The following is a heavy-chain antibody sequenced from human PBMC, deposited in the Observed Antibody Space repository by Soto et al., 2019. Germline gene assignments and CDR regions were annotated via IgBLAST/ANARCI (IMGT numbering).Heavy chain of an antibody. CDR1: GGSISSGDYY. J-gene: IGHJ4*02. CDR3: ARVDGSGYQPFDY. V-gene: IGHV4-30-4*01. D-gene: IGHD3-22*01. CDR2: IYYSGST. Sequence: QVQLQESGPGLVKPSQTLSLTCTVSGGSISSGDYYWSWIRQPPGKGLEWIVYIYYSGSTYYNPSLKSRVTISVDTSKNQFSLKLSSVTAADTAVYYCARVDGSGYQPFDYWGQGTLVTVSS.